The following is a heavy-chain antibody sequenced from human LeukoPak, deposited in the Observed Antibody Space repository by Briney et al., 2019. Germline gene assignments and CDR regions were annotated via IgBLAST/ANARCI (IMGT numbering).Heavy chain of an antibody. Sequence: GESLKISCKGSGYSFTSYWIGWVRQMPGKGLEWMGNIYPGDSDTRYSPSFQGQVTISADKSISTAYLQWSSLKASDTAMYYCARFSLVGATPYYFDYWGQGTLVTVSS. CDR3: ARFSLVGATPYYFDY. CDR2: IYPGDSDT. J-gene: IGHJ4*02. V-gene: IGHV5-51*01. D-gene: IGHD1-26*01. CDR1: GYSFTSYW.